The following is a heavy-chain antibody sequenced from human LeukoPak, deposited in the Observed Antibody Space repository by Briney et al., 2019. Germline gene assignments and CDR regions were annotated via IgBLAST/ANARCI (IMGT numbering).Heavy chain of an antibody. CDR3: ARDLHGGWTWDY. CDR2: IRPSDGDT. CDR1: GYSFTSCL. Sequence: ASVKVSCKASGYSFTSCLMHWVRQAPGQGFEWMGKIRPSDGDTNYAQRFQGRVTMTRDSSTATVYMEVSSLRSEDTAVYYCARDLHGGWTWDYWGQGTLLTVSS. V-gene: IGHV1-46*01. D-gene: IGHD6-19*01. J-gene: IGHJ4*02.